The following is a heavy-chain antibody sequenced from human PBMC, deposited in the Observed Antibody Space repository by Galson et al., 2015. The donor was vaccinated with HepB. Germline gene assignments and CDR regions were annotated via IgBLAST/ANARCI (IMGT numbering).Heavy chain of an antibody. J-gene: IGHJ3*02. V-gene: IGHV5-51*03. CDR1: GSNFPSYK. D-gene: IGHD6-6*01. Sequence: QYGAEVTRLRESPTLSCPGSGSNFPSYKSVRGREMPGKGLECMGFINPGESDTRYITSFQGQGTISADKSISTAYRQWSSLKPSDTAMYYCTSRSLDSSSGAFEIWGQGTMVTVSS. CDR3: TSRSLDSSSGAFEI. CDR2: INPGESDT.